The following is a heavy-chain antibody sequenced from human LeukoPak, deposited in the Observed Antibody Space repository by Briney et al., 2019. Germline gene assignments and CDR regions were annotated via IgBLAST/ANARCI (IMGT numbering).Heavy chain of an antibody. V-gene: IGHV1-69*13. CDR2: ITPVFGTA. D-gene: IGHD6-6*01. CDR1: GGTFSSYA. CDR3: ARDGYSSSSFTPFDY. Sequence: SVKVSCKASGGTFSSYAISWVRQAPGQGLEWMGGITPVFGTANYAQKFQGRVTITADEPTSTAYMELSSLRSEDTAVYYCARDGYSSSSFTPFDYWGQGTLVTVSS. J-gene: IGHJ4*02.